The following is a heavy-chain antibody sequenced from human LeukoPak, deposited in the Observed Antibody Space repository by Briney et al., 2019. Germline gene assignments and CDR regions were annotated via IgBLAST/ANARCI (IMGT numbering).Heavy chain of an antibody. Sequence: GGSLRLSCAASGFTFSSYAMSWVRQAPGKGLGGVSAISGSGGSTYYADSVKGRFTISRDNSKNTLYLQMNSLRAEDTAVYYCAKDHITIFGVVTGYFDYWGQGTLVAVSS. J-gene: IGHJ4*02. CDR3: AKDHITIFGVVTGYFDY. CDR1: GFTFSSYA. V-gene: IGHV3-23*01. CDR2: ISGSGGST. D-gene: IGHD3-3*01.